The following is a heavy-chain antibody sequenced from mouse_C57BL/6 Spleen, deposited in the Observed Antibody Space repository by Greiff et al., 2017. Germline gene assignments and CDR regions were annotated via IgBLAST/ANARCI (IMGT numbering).Heavy chain of an antibody. J-gene: IGHJ3*01. CDR3: ARAYYGSSAWFAY. Sequence: EVQLVESGGGLVKPGGSLKLSCAASGFTFSDYGMHWVRQAPEKGLEWVAYISRGSSTIYYADTVKGRFTISRDNAKNTLFLQMTSLRSEDTAMYYCARAYYGSSAWFAYWGQGTLVTVSA. CDR2: ISRGSSTI. V-gene: IGHV5-17*01. D-gene: IGHD1-1*01. CDR1: GFTFSDYG.